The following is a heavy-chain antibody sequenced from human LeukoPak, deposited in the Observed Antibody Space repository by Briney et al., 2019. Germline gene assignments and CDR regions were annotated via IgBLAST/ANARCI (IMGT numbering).Heavy chain of an antibody. CDR2: IIVGSGNT. V-gene: IGHV1-58*02. CDR1: GFTFTSSA. D-gene: IGHD5-12*01. J-gene: IGHJ4*02. CDR3: AAAGSGSGYGY. Sequence: SVKVSCKASGFTFTSSAMQWVRQARGQRLEWIGWIIVGSGNTNYAQKFQERVTITRDMSTNTAYMELSSLRSEDTAVYYCAAAGSGSGYGYWGQGTLVTVSS.